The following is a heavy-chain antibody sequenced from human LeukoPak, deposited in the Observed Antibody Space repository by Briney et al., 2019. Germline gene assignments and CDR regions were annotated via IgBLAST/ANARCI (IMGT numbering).Heavy chain of an antibody. V-gene: IGHV1-46*01. D-gene: IGHD5-24*01. J-gene: IGHJ4*02. CDR3: ARVSRDGYYLFDY. Sequence: ASVKVSFKASGYILTTYYIDWVRQAPGQGLEWMGRINPSGGSTNYARQFQDRVTITSDTSTTTVYMELSSLRSEDTAVYFCARVSRDGYYLFDYWGQGTLVTVSS. CDR2: INPSGGST. CDR1: GYILTTYY.